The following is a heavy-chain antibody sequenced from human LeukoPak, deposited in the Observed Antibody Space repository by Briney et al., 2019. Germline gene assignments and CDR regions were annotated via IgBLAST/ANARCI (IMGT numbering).Heavy chain of an antibody. Sequence: ASVKVSCKASGYTFTSYYMHWVRQAPGQGLEWMGIINPSGGSTSYAQKFQGRVTMTRDTSTSTVYMELSSLRSEDTAVYYCARYLRTFGPYYGMDVWGQGTTVTVSS. CDR3: ARYLRTFGPYYGMDV. D-gene: IGHD3-3*01. J-gene: IGHJ6*02. V-gene: IGHV1-46*01. CDR2: INPSGGST. CDR1: GYTFTSYY.